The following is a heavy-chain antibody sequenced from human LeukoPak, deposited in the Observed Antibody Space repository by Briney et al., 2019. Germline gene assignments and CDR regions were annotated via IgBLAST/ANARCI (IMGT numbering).Heavy chain of an antibody. CDR3: AKGHYYGSGSLDY. V-gene: IGHV3-23*01. D-gene: IGHD3-10*01. J-gene: IGHJ4*02. CDR1: GFTFSSYG. Sequence: GGSLRLSCAASGFTFSSYGMSWVRQAPGKGLEWVSAIGGRDGSTYYADSVKGRFTISRDNSKSTLYVQMNSLRAEDTAVYYCAKGHYYGSGSLDYWGQGTLVTVSS. CDR2: IGGRDGST.